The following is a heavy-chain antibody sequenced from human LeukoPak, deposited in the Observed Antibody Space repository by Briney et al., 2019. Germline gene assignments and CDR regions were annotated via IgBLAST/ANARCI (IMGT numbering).Heavy chain of an antibody. CDR3: TRAVAAADFSPGY. Sequence: AGGPLRFSCAASDFTFSNYAWAWVRQAPGKGLEWVSGISGGGGSTYYADSVKGRFTISRDNAKNSVYLQMNSLRAEDTAVYYCTRAVAAADFSPGYWGQGTLVTVSS. D-gene: IGHD6-13*01. J-gene: IGHJ4*02. CDR1: DFTFSNYA. V-gene: IGHV3-23*01. CDR2: ISGGGGST.